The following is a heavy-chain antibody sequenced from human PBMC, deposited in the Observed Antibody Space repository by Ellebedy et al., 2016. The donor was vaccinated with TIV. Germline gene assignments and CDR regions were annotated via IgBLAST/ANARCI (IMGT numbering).Heavy chain of an antibody. CDR3: ARSGSYNPHPYDSSGYQPDYWYFDL. V-gene: IGHV4-31*02. D-gene: IGHD3-22*01. CDR1: GGSISSGGYY. Sequence: SETLSLTXTVSGGSISSGGYYWSWIRQHPGKGLEWIGYIYYSGSTYYNPSLKSRVTISVDTSKNQFSLKLSSVTAADTAVYYCARSGSYNPHPYDSSGYQPDYWYFDLWGRGTLVTVSS. CDR2: IYYSGST. J-gene: IGHJ2*01.